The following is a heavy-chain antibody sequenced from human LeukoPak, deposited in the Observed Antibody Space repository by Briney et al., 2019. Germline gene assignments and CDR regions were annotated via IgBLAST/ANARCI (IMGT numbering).Heavy chain of an antibody. D-gene: IGHD5-18*01. CDR2: INPNSGGT. CDR1: GYTFTGYY. CDR3: ATPLNSYGPSPTHYYMDV. J-gene: IGHJ6*03. Sequence: GASVKVSCKASGYTFTGYYMHWVRQAPGQGLEWMGWINPNSGGTNYAQKFQGRVTMTRDTSISTAYMELSRLRSDDTAVYYCATPLNSYGPSPTHYYMDVWGKGTTVTVSS. V-gene: IGHV1-2*02.